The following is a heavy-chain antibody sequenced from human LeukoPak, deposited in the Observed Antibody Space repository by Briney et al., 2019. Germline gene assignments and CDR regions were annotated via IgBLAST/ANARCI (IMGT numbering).Heavy chain of an antibody. D-gene: IGHD6-19*01. J-gene: IGHJ4*02. CDR2: ISGCGGRT. CDR1: GFTFSNYA. CDR3: ASGYSSGWDYFDY. V-gene: IGHV3-23*01. Sequence: PGGSLRLSCAVSGFTFSNYAMSWVRQAPRKGLEWVSAISGCGGRTYYADSVKARFTISRDNAKNSLYLQMNSLRAEDTAVYYCASGYSSGWDYFDYWGQGTLVTVSS.